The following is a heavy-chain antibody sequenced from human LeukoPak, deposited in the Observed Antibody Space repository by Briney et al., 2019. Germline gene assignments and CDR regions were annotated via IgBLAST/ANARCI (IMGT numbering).Heavy chain of an antibody. J-gene: IGHJ4*02. CDR1: GFSFSTSY. CDR3: ASKRLDY. V-gene: IGHV3-48*01. Sequence: PGGSLRLSCAASGFSFSTSYMNWVRQAPGKGLEWVSYISSSSSTIYYADSVKGRFTISRDNAKNSLFLQMNGLRGEDTAVYYCASKRLDYWGQGTLVTVSS. CDR2: ISSSSSTI.